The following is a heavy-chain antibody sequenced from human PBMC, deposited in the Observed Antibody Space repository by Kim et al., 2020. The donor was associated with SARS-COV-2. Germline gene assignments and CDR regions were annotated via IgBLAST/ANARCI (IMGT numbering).Heavy chain of an antibody. CDR2: ITDRGGYA. J-gene: IGHJ4*02. Sequence: GGSLRLSCAASGFTFSKYDMSWVRRAPGKGLEWVSSITDRGGYAYYADSVKGRFTFSRDNSKNTLHLQMNSLRAEDTAVYYCVTHITSILDYLGQGTLVT. CDR3: VTHITSILDY. V-gene: IGHV3-23*01. D-gene: IGHD3-10*01. CDR1: GFTFSKYD.